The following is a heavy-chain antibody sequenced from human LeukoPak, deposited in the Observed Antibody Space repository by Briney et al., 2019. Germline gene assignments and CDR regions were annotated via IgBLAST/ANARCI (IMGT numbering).Heavy chain of an antibody. CDR2: ISYSGST. CDR1: GYSISNGYY. Sequence: SETLSLTCAVSGYSISNGYYWGWIRQPPGKGLEWIGSISYSGSTYYNPSLKSRVTISVDTSKNQFSLRLSSVTAADTAVYYCARVIGDYDRRGLKNPYYFDYWGQGTLVTVSS. D-gene: IGHD3-22*01. CDR3: ARVIGDYDRRGLKNPYYFDY. J-gene: IGHJ4*02. V-gene: IGHV4-38-2*01.